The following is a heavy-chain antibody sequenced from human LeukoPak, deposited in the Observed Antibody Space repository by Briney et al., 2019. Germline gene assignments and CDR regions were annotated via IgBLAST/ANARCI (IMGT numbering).Heavy chain of an antibody. CDR2: IYYSGST. CDR3: AGSDGDYAWWFDP. V-gene: IGHV4-59*01. D-gene: IGHD4-17*01. Sequence: SETLSLTCTVSGGSISSYYWSWIRQPPGKGLEWIGYIYYSGSTNYNPPLKSRVTISVDASKNQFSLKLSSVTAADTTVYYYAGSDGDYAWWFDPWGQGTLVTVSS. CDR1: GGSISSYY. J-gene: IGHJ5*02.